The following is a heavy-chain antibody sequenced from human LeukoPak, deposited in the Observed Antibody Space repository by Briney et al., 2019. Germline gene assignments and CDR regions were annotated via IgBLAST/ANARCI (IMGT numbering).Heavy chain of an antibody. CDR3: ARGDLLTGYYLYSLDC. D-gene: IGHD3-9*01. CDR2: INLNTGDT. J-gene: IGHJ4*02. CDR1: GYTFTDYY. V-gene: IGHV1-2*02. Sequence: ASVKVSSKASGYTFTDYYMLWVRQAPGQGLEWMGWINLNTGDTNYAQKFRGRVTMIRDTSISTAFMELSSLRSDDTALYYCARGDLLTGYYLYSLDCWGQGTLVTVSS.